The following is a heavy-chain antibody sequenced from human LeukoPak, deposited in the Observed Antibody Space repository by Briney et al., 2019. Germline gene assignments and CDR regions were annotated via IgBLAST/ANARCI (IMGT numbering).Heavy chain of an antibody. V-gene: IGHV3-23*01. J-gene: IGHJ4*02. Sequence: PGGSLRLSCAASGFTFSSYAMSWVRQAPGKGLEWVSAISGSGGSTYYADSVKGRFTISRDNSKNTLYLQMNSLRAEDTAVYYCAKAGPRWELLPRVYFDYWGQGTLVTVSS. CDR1: GFTFSSYA. CDR2: ISGSGGST. D-gene: IGHD1-26*01. CDR3: AKAGPRWELLPRVYFDY.